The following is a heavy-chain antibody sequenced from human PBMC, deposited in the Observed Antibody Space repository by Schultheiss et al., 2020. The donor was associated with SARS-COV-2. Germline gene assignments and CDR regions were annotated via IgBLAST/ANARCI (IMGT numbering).Heavy chain of an antibody. D-gene: IGHD2-2*01. Sequence: GGSLRLSCAASGFTFSSYAMSWVRQAPGKGLEWVSAISGSGGSTYYADSVKGRFTISRDNSKNTLYLQMNSLRAEDTAVYYCANGPPYIVVVPAATYYYGMDVWGQGTTVTVSS. CDR2: ISGSGGST. J-gene: IGHJ6*02. CDR3: ANGPPYIVVVPAATYYYGMDV. V-gene: IGHV3-23*01. CDR1: GFTFSSYA.